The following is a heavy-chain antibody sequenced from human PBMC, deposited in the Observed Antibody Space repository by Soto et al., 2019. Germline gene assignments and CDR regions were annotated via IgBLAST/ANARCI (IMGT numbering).Heavy chain of an antibody. CDR3: ARDRRFGVSLRWFDP. CDR1: GFTVSSDY. V-gene: IGHV3-66*01. Sequence: EVQVVQSGGGLVQPGGSLRLSCAASGFTVSSDYMSWVRQAPGKGLEWVSVIYSGGSTYYADSVKGRFTISRDNSKNTLYLQMNSLRVEDTAVYYCARDRRFGVSLRWFDPWGQGTLVTVSS. D-gene: IGHD3-10*01. CDR2: IYSGGST. J-gene: IGHJ5*02.